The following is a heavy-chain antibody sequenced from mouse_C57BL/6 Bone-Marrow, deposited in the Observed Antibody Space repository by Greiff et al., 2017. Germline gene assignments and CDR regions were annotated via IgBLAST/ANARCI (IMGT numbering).Heavy chain of an antibody. CDR1: GYTFTSYW. CDR3: ARKVAYGSSYSYYAMDY. CDR2: IYPGSGST. Sequence: QVQLQQPGAELVKPGASVKMSCKASGYTFTSYWITWVKQRPGQGLEWIGDIYPGSGSTNYNEKFKSKATLTVDTSSSTAYMQLSSLTSEDSAVYYCARKVAYGSSYSYYAMDYWGQGTSVTVSS. D-gene: IGHD1-1*01. J-gene: IGHJ4*01. V-gene: IGHV1-55*01.